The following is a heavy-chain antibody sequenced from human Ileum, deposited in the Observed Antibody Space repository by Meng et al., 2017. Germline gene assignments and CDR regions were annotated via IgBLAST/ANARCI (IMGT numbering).Heavy chain of an antibody. Sequence: QGQLQDSGPGLVEPSGPLALSCTVSGGTFSSSFYWSWVRQSPGKGLEWIGQIYLAGSPNYNPSLESRFTISVDKSKNQFSLRLTSVTAADTAIFYCVRHGGKYFDSWGQGTLVTVSS. V-gene: IGHV4-4*02. J-gene: IGHJ4*02. CDR2: IYLAGSP. CDR1: GGTFSSSFY. CDR3: VRHGGKYFDS. D-gene: IGHD2-15*01.